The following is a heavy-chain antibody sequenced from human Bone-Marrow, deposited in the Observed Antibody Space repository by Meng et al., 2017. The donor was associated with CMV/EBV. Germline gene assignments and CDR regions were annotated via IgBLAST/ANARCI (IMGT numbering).Heavy chain of an antibody. D-gene: IGHD6-6*01. V-gene: IGHV4-39*01. J-gene: IGHJ3*02. CDR2: IYYSVTT. CDR1: GGSISSTSYY. CDR3: ARRIAARPNAFDI. Sequence: GSLRLSCTVSGGSISSTSYYWGWIRQPPGNGLEWIGTIYYSVTTYNNPSLKSRVTLAVDTSKNQFSLTLSSVAAADTAVYYCARRIAARPNAFDIWGQGTMVTVSS.